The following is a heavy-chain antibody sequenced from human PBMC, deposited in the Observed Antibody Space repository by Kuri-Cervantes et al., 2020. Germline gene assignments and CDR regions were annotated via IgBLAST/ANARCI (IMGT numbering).Heavy chain of an antibody. CDR3: ARDTADGSDY. J-gene: IGHJ4*02. Sequence: GGSLRLSCAASGFTFDDYAMHWVRRAPGKGLAWVSGISWNSGSIGYADSMKGRFTISRDNAKNSLYLQMNSLRAEDTAVYYCARDTADGSDYWGQGTLVTVSS. V-gene: IGHV3-9*01. CDR2: ISWNSGSI. D-gene: IGHD6-13*01. CDR1: GFTFDDYA.